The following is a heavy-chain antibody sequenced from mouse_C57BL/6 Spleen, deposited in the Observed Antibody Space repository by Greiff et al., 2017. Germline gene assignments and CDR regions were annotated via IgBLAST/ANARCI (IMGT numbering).Heavy chain of an antibody. CDR3: AMNYYGSSQGYFDV. CDR1: GFTFSDYG. J-gene: IGHJ1*03. Sequence: DVKLVESGGGLVKPGGSLKLSCAASGFTFSDYGMHWVRQAPEKGLEWVAYISSGSSTIYYADTVKGRFTISRDNAKNTLFLQMTSLRSEDTAMYYCAMNYYGSSQGYFDVWGTGTTVTVSS. V-gene: IGHV5-17*01. D-gene: IGHD1-1*01. CDR2: ISSGSSTI.